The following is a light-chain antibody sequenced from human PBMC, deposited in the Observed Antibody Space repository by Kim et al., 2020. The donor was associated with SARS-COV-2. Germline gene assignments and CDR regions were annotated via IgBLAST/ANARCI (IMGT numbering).Light chain of an antibody. V-gene: IGKV3-15*01. J-gene: IGKJ4*01. CDR3: QQYNSWPPLT. CDR2: GAS. CDR1: QSVSSD. Sequence: VSPGESATPSCRASQSVSSDLAWYQQKPGQAPRLLIYGASIRATAVPAKFSGSGSGTEFTLTISSLQSEDFAVYYCQQYNSWPPLTFGGGTKLEI.